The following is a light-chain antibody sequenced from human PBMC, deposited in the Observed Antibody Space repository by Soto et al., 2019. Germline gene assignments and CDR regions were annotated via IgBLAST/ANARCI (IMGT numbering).Light chain of an antibody. CDR3: HSYDSSPSWT. V-gene: IGKV1-27*01. J-gene: IGKJ1*01. CDR1: QGIRDS. Sequence: IQMTQSPSSLSASVGDRVTITCRASQGIRDSLAWYQQKPGEVPKLLIFAASALQSGVPSRFSGGGSGTDFTLTITNLQPEDVAPYYCHSYDSSPSWTFGQGTRVEIK. CDR2: AAS.